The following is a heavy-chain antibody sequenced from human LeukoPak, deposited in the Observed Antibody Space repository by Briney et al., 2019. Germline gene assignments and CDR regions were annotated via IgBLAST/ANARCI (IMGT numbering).Heavy chain of an antibody. J-gene: IGHJ4*02. V-gene: IGHV3-7*05. CDR3: ARNYGGNSGH. CDR2: INLDGTDK. CDR1: AFTFSSSW. D-gene: IGHD4-23*01. Sequence: GGSLRLSRAASAFTFSSSWMSWVRQAPGKRLDWVANINLDGTDKRYVDSVKGRFTISRDNAKNSLYLQMNSLRAEDTAVYYCARNYGGNSGHWGQGTLVTVSS.